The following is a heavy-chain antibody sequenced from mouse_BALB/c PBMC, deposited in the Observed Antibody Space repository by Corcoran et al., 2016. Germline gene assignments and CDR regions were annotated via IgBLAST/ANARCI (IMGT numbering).Heavy chain of an antibody. CDR2: INTYTGEP. CDR1: GYTFTNYG. D-gene: IGHD1-1*01. J-gene: IGHJ4*01. Sequence: QIQLVQSGPELKKPGETVKISCKASGYTFTNYGMNWVKQAPGKGLKWMGWINTYTGEPTYADDFKGRFAFSLETSASTAYLQINNLKNEDTATYFCAITTEVADYYGIDYWGQGTSVTVSS. CDR3: AITTEVADYYGIDY. V-gene: IGHV9-3-1*01.